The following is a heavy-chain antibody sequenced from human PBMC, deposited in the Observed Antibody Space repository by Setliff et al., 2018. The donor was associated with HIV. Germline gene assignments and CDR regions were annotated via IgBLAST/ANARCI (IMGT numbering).Heavy chain of an antibody. Sequence: PSETLSLTCTVSGASLNSGSYFWSWVRQPAGKGLEWIGRIYTSGDTNYNPSLKSRVTISMDTSKKQFSLKLRSVTAADTAVYYCAREAEQDYDVVTETLVEGAYIQFWGQAPWSPSPQ. CDR1: GASLNSGSYF. V-gene: IGHV4-61*02. D-gene: IGHD3-9*01. CDR2: IYTSGDT. CDR3: AREAEQDYDVVTETLVEGAYIQF. J-gene: IGHJ1*01.